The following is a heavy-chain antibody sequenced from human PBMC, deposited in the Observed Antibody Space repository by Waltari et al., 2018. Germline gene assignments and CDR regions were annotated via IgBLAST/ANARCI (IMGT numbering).Heavy chain of an antibody. V-gene: IGHV4-34*01. CDR2: INHSEST. J-gene: IGHJ4*02. CDR3: ARKGPWAWSGYYQGY. Sequence: QVQLQQWGAGLLKPSETLSLTCAVYGGSFSGYYWSWIRQPPGKGLEWIGEINHSESTNYNPSLKSRGTISVDTSKNQFSLKLSSVTAADTAVYYCARKGPWAWSGYYQGYWGQGTLVTVSS. D-gene: IGHD3-3*01. CDR1: GGSFSGYY.